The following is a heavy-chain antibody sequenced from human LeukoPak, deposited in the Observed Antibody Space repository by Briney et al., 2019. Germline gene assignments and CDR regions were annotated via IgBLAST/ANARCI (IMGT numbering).Heavy chain of an antibody. CDR3: TNCARASGYCYYDY. Sequence: PGGSLRLSCAGSGFSFSSFAMTWVRQAPGKGLEWVSTIYGGGTNTFYADSVKGRFTISRDDSKNMQFLEMDSLRPEDTAVYYCTNCARASGYCYYDYWGQGTLVTVSS. CDR2: IYGGGTNT. V-gene: IGHV3-23*01. D-gene: IGHD3-22*01. J-gene: IGHJ4*02. CDR1: GFSFSSFA.